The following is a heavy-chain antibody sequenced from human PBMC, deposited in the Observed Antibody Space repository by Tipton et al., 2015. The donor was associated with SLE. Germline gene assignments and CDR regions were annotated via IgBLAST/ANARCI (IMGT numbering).Heavy chain of an antibody. CDR1: GGSFSNYH. D-gene: IGHD5-12*01. J-gene: IGHJ5*02. CDR2: INRSGNT. CDR3: ARRVDSGYDINWFDP. V-gene: IGHV4-34*10. Sequence: VQLVQSGPEVKPSETLSLTCAVNGGSFSNYHWTWIHQTPGKGLEWIGEINRSGNTNYNPSLTSRVTMSVDTSKNHFALKLSSVTAADTAVYYCARRVDSGYDINWFDPWGQGIQVTVSS.